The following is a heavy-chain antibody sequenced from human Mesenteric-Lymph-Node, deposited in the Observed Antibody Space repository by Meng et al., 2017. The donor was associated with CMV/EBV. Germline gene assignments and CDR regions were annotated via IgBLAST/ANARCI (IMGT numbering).Heavy chain of an antibody. CDR1: FIAYY. Sequence: FIAYYWSWIRQPPGKGLEWIGEINHSGSTNYNPSLKSRVTISVDTSKNQFSLKLSSVTAADTALYYCARGRQYYGSGSYPPWAFYFDYWGQGTLVTVSS. CDR3: ARGRQYYGSGSYPPWAFYFDY. V-gene: IGHV4-34*01. D-gene: IGHD3-10*01. CDR2: INHSGST. J-gene: IGHJ4*02.